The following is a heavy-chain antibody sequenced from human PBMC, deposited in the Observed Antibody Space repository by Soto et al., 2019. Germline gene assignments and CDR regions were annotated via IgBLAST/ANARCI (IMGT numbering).Heavy chain of an antibody. D-gene: IGHD6-19*01. V-gene: IGHV1-69*06. CDR1: GGTFSSYA. J-gene: IGHJ3*02. CDR2: IIPIFGTA. CDR3: ATGSRHSSGWYKVAFDI. Sequence: GASVKVSCKASGGTFSSYAISWVRQAPGQGLEWMGGIIPIFGTANYAQKFQGRVTMTEDTSTDTAYMELSSLRSEDTAVYYCATGSRHSSGWYKVAFDIWGQGTMVTVSS.